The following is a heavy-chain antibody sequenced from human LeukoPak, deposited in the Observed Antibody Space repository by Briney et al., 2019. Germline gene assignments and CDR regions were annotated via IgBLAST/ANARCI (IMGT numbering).Heavy chain of an antibody. CDR1: GGSFSGYY. CDR3: ARGGIFGVVKKIKNYFDY. D-gene: IGHD3-3*01. CDR2: INHSGST. J-gene: IGHJ4*02. Sequence: SETLSLTCAVYGGSFSGYYWSWIRQPPGKGLEWIGEINHSGSTNYNPSLKSRVTIPVDTSKNQFSLKLSSVTAADTAVYYCARGGIFGVVKKIKNYFDYWGQGTLVTVSS. V-gene: IGHV4-34*01.